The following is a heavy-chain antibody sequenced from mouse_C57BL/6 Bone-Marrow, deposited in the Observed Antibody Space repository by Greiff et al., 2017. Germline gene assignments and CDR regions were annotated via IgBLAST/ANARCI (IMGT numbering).Heavy chain of an antibody. J-gene: IGHJ3*01. D-gene: IGHD1-3*01. V-gene: IGHV1-72*01. CDR3: ASVSVSGFGVAY. CDR1: GYTFTSYW. Sequence: QVQLQQPGAELVKPGASVKLSCKASGYTFTSYWMHWVKQRPGRGLEWIGRIDPNSGGAKYNEKFQSKATLTVDKPSSTAYMQLSSLTSEDSAVYYGASVSVSGFGVAYWGKGTLVTVSA. CDR2: IDPNSGGA.